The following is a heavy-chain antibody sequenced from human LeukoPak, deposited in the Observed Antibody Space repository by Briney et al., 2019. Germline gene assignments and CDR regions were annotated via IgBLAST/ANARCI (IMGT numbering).Heavy chain of an antibody. Sequence: SETLSLTCTVSGDSISSNTYYWDWIRQPPGKGLECIGSIYYGGSTYYNPSLKSRVIISVDTSKNQFSLKLSSVTAADTAVYYCARAYYYASSAFDIWGQGTMVTVSS. CDR1: GDSISSNTYY. D-gene: IGHD3-22*01. CDR2: IYYGGST. CDR3: ARAYYYASSAFDI. V-gene: IGHV4-39*01. J-gene: IGHJ3*02.